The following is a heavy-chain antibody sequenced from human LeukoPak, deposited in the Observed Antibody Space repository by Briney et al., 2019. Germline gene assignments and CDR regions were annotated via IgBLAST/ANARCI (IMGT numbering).Heavy chain of an antibody. J-gene: IGHJ4*02. CDR2: ISDIGSI. V-gene: IGHV4-59*08. CDR1: GGSISSYY. D-gene: IGHD2-8*02. Sequence: PSETLSLTCTVSGGSISSYYWSWIRQPPGKGLEWIAYISDIGSINYNPSLKSRITISLDTSKNQFSLKLSSVTAADTAVYYCAGHHPRNTVDFWGQGTLVTVSS. CDR3: AGHHPRNTVDF.